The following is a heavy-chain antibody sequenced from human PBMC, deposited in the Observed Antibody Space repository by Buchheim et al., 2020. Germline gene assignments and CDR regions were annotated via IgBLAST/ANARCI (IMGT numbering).Heavy chain of an antibody. CDR1: GFTFSSYA. J-gene: IGHJ6*02. Sequence: EVQLLESGGGLVQPGGSLRLSCAASGFTFSSYAMSWVRQAPGKGLEWVSAISGSGGSTYYADSVKGRLLIPRDHSKNTLYLQMNSLRAEDTAVYYCAKDDRPNYGSGSYYIYGMDVWGQGTT. CDR3: AKDDRPNYGSGSYYIYGMDV. D-gene: IGHD3-10*01. CDR2: ISGSGGST. V-gene: IGHV3-23*01.